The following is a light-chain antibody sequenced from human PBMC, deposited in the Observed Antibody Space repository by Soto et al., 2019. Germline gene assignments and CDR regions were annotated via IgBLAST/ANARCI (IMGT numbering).Light chain of an antibody. CDR3: MQGLQSAPT. CDR2: WGS. J-gene: IGKJ1*01. V-gene: IGKV2-28*01. Sequence: DIVMTQSPLSLPVTPGEPASISCRSSQSLLHSNGYNYLDWYLQKPGQSPQLLIYWGSNRASGVPDRFSGSGSGTDFTLKINRVEAEDVGVYFCMQGLQSAPTFGQGTKVEIK. CDR1: QSLLHSNGYNY.